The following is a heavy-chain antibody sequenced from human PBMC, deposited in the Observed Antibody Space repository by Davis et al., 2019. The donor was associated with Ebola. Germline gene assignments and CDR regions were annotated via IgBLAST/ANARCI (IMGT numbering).Heavy chain of an antibody. CDR2: MNPNSGNT. CDR1: GYTFTNYY. V-gene: IGHV1-8*02. J-gene: IGHJ6*04. D-gene: IGHD6-19*01. CDR3: ARGHMYSGGRMDV. Sequence: ASVKVSCKASGYTFTNYYMHWVRQATGQGLEWMGWMNPNSGNTGYAQKFQGRVTMTRNTSISTAYMELSSLRSEDTAVYYCARGHMYSGGRMDVWAKGTTVTVSS.